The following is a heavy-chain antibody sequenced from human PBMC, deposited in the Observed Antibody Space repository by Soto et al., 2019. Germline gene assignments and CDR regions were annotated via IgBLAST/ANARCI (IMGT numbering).Heavy chain of an antibody. D-gene: IGHD6-6*01. J-gene: IGHJ6*02. V-gene: IGHV4-4*02. CDR2: IYHSGST. CDR1: GGSISSSNW. Sequence: SETLSLTCAVSGGSISSSNWWSWVRQPPGKGLEWIGEIYHSGSTNYNPSLKSRVTISVDKSKNQFSLKLSSVTAADTAVYYCARDPISSSSFDDYYYGMDVWGQGTTVTVSS. CDR3: ARDPISSSSFDDYYYGMDV.